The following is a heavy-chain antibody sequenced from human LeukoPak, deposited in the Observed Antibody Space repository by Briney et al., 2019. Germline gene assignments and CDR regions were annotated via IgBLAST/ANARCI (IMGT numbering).Heavy chain of an antibody. D-gene: IGHD1-26*01. CDR1: GGSISSYY. J-gene: IGHJ4*02. Sequence: SETLSLTCTVSGGSISSYYWSWIRQPPGKGLEWIGYIYYSGSTNYNPSLKSRVTISVDTSKNQFSLKLSSVTAADTAVYYCARFNSGSYQHYFDYWGQGTLVTVSS. CDR3: ARFNSGSYQHYFDY. V-gene: IGHV4-59*12. CDR2: IYYSGST.